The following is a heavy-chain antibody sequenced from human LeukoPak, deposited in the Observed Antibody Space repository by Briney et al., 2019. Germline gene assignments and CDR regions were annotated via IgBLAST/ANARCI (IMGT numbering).Heavy chain of an antibody. V-gene: IGHV3-66*02. D-gene: IGHD3-10*01. CDR3: ARDQSIEFGEFLGSMDV. CDR2: IHGGGYT. J-gene: IGHJ6*02. Sequence: GSLGLSCAASEFTVSGDYITWVRQAPGKGLEWVSVIHGGGYTYYADPVKGRFTISRDNSKNTLYLQMNSLRAEDTAVYYCARDQSIEFGEFLGSMDVWGQGTTVTVPS. CDR1: EFTVSGDY.